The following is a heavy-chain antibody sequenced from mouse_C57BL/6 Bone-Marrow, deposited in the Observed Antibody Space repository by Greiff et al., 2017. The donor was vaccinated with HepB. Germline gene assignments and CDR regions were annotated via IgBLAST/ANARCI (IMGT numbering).Heavy chain of an antibody. V-gene: IGHV5-6*01. CDR1: GFTFSSYG. CDR2: ISSGGSYT. Sequence: EVHLVESGGDLVKPGGSLKLSCAASGFTFSSYGMSWVRQTPDKRLEWVATISSGGSYTYYPDSVKGRFTISRDNANNTLYLQLSSLKSEDTAMYYCARRYYGSSPAWFAYWGQGTLVTVSA. CDR3: ARRYYGSSPAWFAY. D-gene: IGHD1-1*01. J-gene: IGHJ3*01.